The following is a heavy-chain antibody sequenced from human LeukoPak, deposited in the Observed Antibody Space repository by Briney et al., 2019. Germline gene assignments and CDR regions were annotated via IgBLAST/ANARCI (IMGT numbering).Heavy chain of an antibody. CDR1: GGSISSYY. CDR3: ASWRGTYGSGSYSYFDY. CDR2: IYTSGST. J-gene: IGHJ4*02. V-gene: IGHV4-4*07. D-gene: IGHD3-10*01. Sequence: PSETLSLTCTVSGGSISSYYWSWIRQPAGKGLEWIGRIYTSGSTNYNPSLKSRVTMSVDTSKNQFSLKLSSVTAADTAVYYCASWRGTYGSGSYSYFDYWGQGTLVTVSS.